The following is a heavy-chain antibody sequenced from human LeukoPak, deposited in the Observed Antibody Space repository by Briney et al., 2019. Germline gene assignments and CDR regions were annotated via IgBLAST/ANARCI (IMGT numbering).Heavy chain of an antibody. J-gene: IGHJ4*02. CDR2: IYHSGRT. V-gene: IGHV4-38-2*02. D-gene: IGHD6-13*01. CDR3: ARGRYLTTSGGAAAGFLDY. Sequence: SETLSLTCTVSGYSISGGYYWGWIRQPPGKGLEWIGSIYHSGRTFYNQSLKSRVTISVDTSKNQFSLTLTSETAADTAVYYCARGRYLTTSGGAAAGFLDYWGQGTLVTVSS. CDR1: GYSISGGYY.